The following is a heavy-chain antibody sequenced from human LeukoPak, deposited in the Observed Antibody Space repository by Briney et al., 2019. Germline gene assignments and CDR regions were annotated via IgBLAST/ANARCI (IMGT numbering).Heavy chain of an antibody. J-gene: IGHJ6*03. CDR1: GGSISSSNYY. CDR3: ARDSPYYYGSGSATYYMDV. Sequence: SETLSLTCTVSGGSISSSNYYWGWIRQPPGKGLEWIGSISYSGSTYYNPSLKSRVTISVDTSKNQFSLKLSSVTAADTAVYYCARDSPYYYGSGSATYYMDVWGKGTMVTISS. V-gene: IGHV4-39*07. CDR2: ISYSGST. D-gene: IGHD3-10*01.